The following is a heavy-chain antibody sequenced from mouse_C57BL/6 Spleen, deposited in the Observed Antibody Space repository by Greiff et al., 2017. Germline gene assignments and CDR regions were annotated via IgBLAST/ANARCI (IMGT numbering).Heavy chain of an antibody. CDR3: IYYGYDDAMDY. CDR2: IYPGNSDT. V-gene: IGHV1-5*01. D-gene: IGHD2-2*01. CDR1: GYTFTSYW. Sequence: VQLQQSGTVLARPGASVKMSCKTSGYTFTSYWMHWVKQRPGPGLEWIGAIYPGNSDTSYNQKFKGKAKLTAVTSASTAYMELSSRTNEDSAVYYCIYYGYDDAMDYWGQGTSVTVSS. J-gene: IGHJ4*01.